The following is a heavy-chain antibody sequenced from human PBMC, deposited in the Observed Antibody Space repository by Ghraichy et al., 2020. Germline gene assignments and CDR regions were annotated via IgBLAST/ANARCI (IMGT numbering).Heavy chain of an antibody. CDR2: ISSSSSTI. D-gene: IGHD3-22*01. Sequence: GESLNISCAASGFTFSSYSMNWVRQAPGKGLEWVSYISSSSSTIYYADSVKGRFTISRDNAKNSLYLQMNSLRDEDTAVYYCARDRDSSGYYYFSAFDIWGQGTMVTVSS. V-gene: IGHV3-48*02. CDR1: GFTFSSYS. J-gene: IGHJ3*02. CDR3: ARDRDSSGYYYFSAFDI.